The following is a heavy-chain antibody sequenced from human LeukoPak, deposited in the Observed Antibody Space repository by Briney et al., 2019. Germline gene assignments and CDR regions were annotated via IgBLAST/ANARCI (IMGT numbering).Heavy chain of an antibody. J-gene: IGHJ2*01. CDR3: AKDSLALGVTVTTEVALAWYFDL. CDR1: GFTFSSYG. Sequence: GGSLRLSCAASGFTFSSYGMHWVRQAPGKGLEWVAVISYDGSNKYYADSVKGRFTISRDNSKNTLYLQMNSLRAEDTAVYYCAKDSLALGVTVTTEVALAWYFDLWGRGTLVTVSS. CDR2: ISYDGSNK. V-gene: IGHV3-30*18. D-gene: IGHD4-17*01.